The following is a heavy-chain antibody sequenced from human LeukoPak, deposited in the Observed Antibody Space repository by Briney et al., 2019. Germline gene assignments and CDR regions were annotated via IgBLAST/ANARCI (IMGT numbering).Heavy chain of an antibody. Sequence: GGSLRLSCAASGFTFSSYSMNWVRQAPGKGLEWVSYISSSSSTIYYADSVKGRFTISRDKAKNSLYLQMNSLRAEDTAVYYCARDPGYCSSTSCYRSVAFDIWGQGTMVTVSS. D-gene: IGHD2-2*01. CDR3: ARDPGYCSSTSCYRSVAFDI. J-gene: IGHJ3*02. V-gene: IGHV3-48*01. CDR2: ISSSSSTI. CDR1: GFTFSSYS.